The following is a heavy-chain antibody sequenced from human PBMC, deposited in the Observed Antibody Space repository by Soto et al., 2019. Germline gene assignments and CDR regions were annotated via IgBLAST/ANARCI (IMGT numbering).Heavy chain of an antibody. Sequence: GASVKVSCKASGYTFTSYDINWVRQATGQGLEWMGWMNPNSGNTGYAQKFQGRVTMTRNTSISTAYMELSSLRSEDTAVYYCARGQSVWYDFWSGHYYYYYMDVWGKGTTVTVSS. CDR3: ARGQSVWYDFWSGHYYYYYMDV. CDR2: MNPNSGNT. J-gene: IGHJ6*03. V-gene: IGHV1-8*01. CDR1: GYTFTSYD. D-gene: IGHD3-3*01.